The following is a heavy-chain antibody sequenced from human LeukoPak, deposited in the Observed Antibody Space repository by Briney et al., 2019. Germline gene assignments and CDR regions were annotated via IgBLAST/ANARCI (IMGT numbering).Heavy chain of an antibody. Sequence: ASVKVSCKASGYTFTSYGISWVRQAPGQGLEWMGWISAYNGNTNYAQKLQGRVTMTTDTPTSTAYMELRSLRSDDTAVYYCARVTRAANRMRPWFDPWGQGTLVTVSS. CDR3: ARVTRAANRMRPWFDP. CDR2: ISAYNGNT. D-gene: IGHD2-15*01. V-gene: IGHV1-18*01. J-gene: IGHJ5*02. CDR1: GYTFTSYG.